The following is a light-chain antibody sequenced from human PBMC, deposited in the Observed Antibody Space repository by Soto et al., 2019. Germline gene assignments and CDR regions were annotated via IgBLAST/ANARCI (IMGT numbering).Light chain of an antibody. V-gene: IGKV3-15*01. CDR1: QSVSSN. CDR2: GAS. Sequence: EIVMTQSPATLSVSPGERATLSCGASQSVSSNLAWYQQKPGQAPRLLISGASTRATGIPARFSGSGSGADFTLTISRLEPEDFAVYYCPQYGSSPLTFGGGTKVDIK. J-gene: IGKJ4*01. CDR3: PQYGSSPLT.